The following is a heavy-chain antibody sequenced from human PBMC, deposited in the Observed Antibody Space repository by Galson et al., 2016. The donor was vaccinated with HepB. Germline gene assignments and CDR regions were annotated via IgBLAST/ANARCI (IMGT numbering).Heavy chain of an antibody. CDR2: ISSASSAI. J-gene: IGHJ4*02. Sequence: SLRLSCAASGFTFSSYSMNWVRQAPGKGLEWVSYISSASSAIFYADSVKGRFTISRDNAKNSLYLQMNSLRDEDSAVYFCARFEFVGASATDSWGQGNLVTVSS. V-gene: IGHV3-48*02. D-gene: IGHD3-16*01. CDR3: ARFEFVGASATDS. CDR1: GFTFSSYS.